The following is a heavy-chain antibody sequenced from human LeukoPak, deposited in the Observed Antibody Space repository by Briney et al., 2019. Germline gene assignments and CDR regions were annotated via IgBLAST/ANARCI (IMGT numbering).Heavy chain of an antibody. CDR2: IVVGSGNT. J-gene: IGHJ6*02. D-gene: IGHD2-15*01. V-gene: IGHV1-58*02. CDR3: AADRSVSSTYYYAVDV. CDR1: GFTFTTST. Sequence: ASVKVSCKASGFTFTTSTMQWVREARGHRLEWIGWIVVGSGNTNYAQKFQERVIINRDMSTSTAYMELSSLTSEDTAVYFCAADRSVSSTYYYAVDVWGQGTAVTVSS.